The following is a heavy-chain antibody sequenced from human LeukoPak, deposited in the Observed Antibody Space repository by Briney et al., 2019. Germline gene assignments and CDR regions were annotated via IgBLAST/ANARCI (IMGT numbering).Heavy chain of an antibody. CDR2: ISSSSYI. Sequence: GGSLRLSCAASGFTFSSYSMNWVRQAPGKGLEWVSSISSSSYIYYADSVKGRFTISRDNAKNSLYLQMNSLRAEDTAVYYCARYSTPPNYDYWGQGTLVTVSS. D-gene: IGHD4-11*01. CDR3: ARYSTPPNYDY. J-gene: IGHJ4*02. CDR1: GFTFSSYS. V-gene: IGHV3-21*01.